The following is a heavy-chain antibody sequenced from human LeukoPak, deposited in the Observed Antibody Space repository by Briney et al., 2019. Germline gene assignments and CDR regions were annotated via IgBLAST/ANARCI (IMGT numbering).Heavy chain of an antibody. CDR2: IYTSGST. CDR3: ARDNQTRAAAVGFDY. V-gene: IGHV4-4*07. J-gene: IGHJ4*02. Sequence: SETLSLTCTVSGGSISSYYWRGLRQPAGKGREGIGRIYTSGSTNYNPSLKTRVTMSVDTSKNQFSLKLSSVTAADTAAYYCARDNQTRAAAVGFDYWGQGTLVTVSS. D-gene: IGHD6-13*01. CDR1: GGSISSYY.